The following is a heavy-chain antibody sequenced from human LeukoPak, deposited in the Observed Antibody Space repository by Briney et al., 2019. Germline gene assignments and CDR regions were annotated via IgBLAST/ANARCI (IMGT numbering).Heavy chain of an antibody. CDR3: AREGGSYYRAWFDP. Sequence: GGSLRLSCAASGFTFDDYGMSWVRQAPGKGLEWVSGINWNGGSTGYADSVKGRFTISRDNAKNTLYLQMNSLRAEDTAVYYCAREGGSYYRAWFDPWGQGTLVTVSS. CDR1: GFTFDDYG. V-gene: IGHV3-20*04. J-gene: IGHJ5*02. D-gene: IGHD1-26*01. CDR2: INWNGGST.